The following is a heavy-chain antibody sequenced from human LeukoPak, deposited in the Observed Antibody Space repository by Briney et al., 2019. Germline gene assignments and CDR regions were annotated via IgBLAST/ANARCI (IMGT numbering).Heavy chain of an antibody. J-gene: IGHJ6*03. CDR2: IISIFGTA. V-gene: IGHV1-69*06. CDR1: GGTFSSYA. CDR3: ARGVRGWELPPGYYYYMDV. D-gene: IGHD1-26*01. Sequence: ASVKVSRKASGGTFSSYAISWVRQAPGQGLEWMGRIISIFGTANYAQKFQGRVTITADKSTSTAYMELSSLRSEDTAVYYCARGVRGWELPPGYYYYMDVWGKGTTVTVSS.